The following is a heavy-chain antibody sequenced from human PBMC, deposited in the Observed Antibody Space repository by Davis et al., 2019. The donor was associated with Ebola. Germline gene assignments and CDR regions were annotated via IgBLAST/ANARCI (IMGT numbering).Heavy chain of an antibody. D-gene: IGHD2-2*01. CDR2: ISSSSSYM. J-gene: IGHJ5*02. CDR1: GFSFSNYN. Sequence: GESLKISCAASGFSFSNYNMNWVRQAPGKGLEWVSSISSSSSYMYYADSVKGRFTISRDNAKSSLYLQMNSLRAEDTAVYYCARGRFYCSSTNCYWFDHWGQGTLVTVSS. CDR3: ARGRFYCSSTNCYWFDH. V-gene: IGHV3-21*01.